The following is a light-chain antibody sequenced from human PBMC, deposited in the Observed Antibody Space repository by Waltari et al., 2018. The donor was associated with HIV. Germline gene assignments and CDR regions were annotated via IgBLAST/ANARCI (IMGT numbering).Light chain of an antibody. CDR1: SSNIGAGYD. V-gene: IGLV1-40*01. J-gene: IGLJ3*02. Sequence: QSVLTQPPSVSGAPGQTVTISCDGSSSNIGAGYDVPCYKQVPGTSPKLVIYSNINRPSGVPDRFSASKSGTSASLAITGLQAEDEAHYYCQSHDRSLSGPWVFGGGTKLTVL. CDR2: SNI. CDR3: QSHDRSLSGPWV.